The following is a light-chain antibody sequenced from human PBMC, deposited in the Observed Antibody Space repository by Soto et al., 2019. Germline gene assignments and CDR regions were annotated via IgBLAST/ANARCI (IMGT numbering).Light chain of an antibody. CDR2: AAS. J-gene: IGKJ1*01. CDR3: QQSYSTPQT. CDR1: QSISSY. Sequence: DIQMTQSPSSLSASVGDRVTITCRASQSISSYLNWYQQKPGKAPKLLIYAASSLQSGVPSRFSGSGSGTDFTLTISSLQPEYFATYYSQQSYSTPQTFGQGTKVEIK. V-gene: IGKV1-39*01.